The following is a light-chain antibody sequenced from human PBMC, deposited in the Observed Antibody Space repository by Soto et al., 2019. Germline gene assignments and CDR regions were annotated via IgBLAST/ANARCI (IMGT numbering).Light chain of an antibody. V-gene: IGKV3-11*01. CDR1: QSVSSY. CDR3: QQRSKWRT. J-gene: IGKJ1*01. CDR2: DAS. Sequence: EIVLTQSPATLSLSPGERATLSCRTSQSVSSYLAWYQQKPGQAPRLLIYDASKRATGIPARFSGSGFGTDYTLTISSLEPEDFAVYYCQQRSKWRTFGQGTKVEIK.